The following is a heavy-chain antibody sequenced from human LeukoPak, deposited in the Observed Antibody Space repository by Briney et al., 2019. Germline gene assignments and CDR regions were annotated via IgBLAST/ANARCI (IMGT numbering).Heavy chain of an antibody. CDR2: ISGSGGST. CDR3: ARTLQEWELYNWLDP. J-gene: IGHJ5*02. Sequence: PGGSLRLSCAASGFTFSSYAMSWVRQAPGKGLEWVLGISGSGGSTFYADSVKGRFTISRDNSKNTLYLQMHSLRAEDTAVYYCARTLQEWELYNWLDPWGQGTLVTVSS. V-gene: IGHV3-23*01. CDR1: GFTFSSYA. D-gene: IGHD1-26*01.